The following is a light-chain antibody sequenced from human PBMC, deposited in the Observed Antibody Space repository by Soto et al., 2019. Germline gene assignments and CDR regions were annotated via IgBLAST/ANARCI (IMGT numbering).Light chain of an antibody. CDR2: SDN. CDR1: SSNIAGNA. Sequence: QSALTQPPSASGTPGQRVAISCSGSSSNIAGNAVNWFQQLPGTAPKLLIYSDNHRPSGVPDRFSGSKSGTSASLAISGLQSEDEADYYCATWADSLNTYVFGTGTKVTVL. J-gene: IGLJ1*01. V-gene: IGLV1-44*01. CDR3: ATWADSLNTYV.